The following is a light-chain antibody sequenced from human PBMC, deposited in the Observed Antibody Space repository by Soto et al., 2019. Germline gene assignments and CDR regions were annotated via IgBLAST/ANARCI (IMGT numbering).Light chain of an antibody. J-gene: IGKJ1*01. CDR3: QQYDRSPWT. Sequence: EIVLTQSPGTLSLSPGERATLSCRASQSVSSSYLAWHQQKPGQAPRLLIYGASSRATGIPDRFSGSGSGTDFPLTISRLEPEDFAVYYCQQYDRSPWTFGQGTKVEIK. CDR1: QSVSSSY. CDR2: GAS. V-gene: IGKV3-20*01.